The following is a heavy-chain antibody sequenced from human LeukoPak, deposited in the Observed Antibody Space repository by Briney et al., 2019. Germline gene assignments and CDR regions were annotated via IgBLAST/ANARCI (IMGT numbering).Heavy chain of an antibody. CDR1: GGSISSGSYY. CDR2: IYTSGST. J-gene: IGHJ4*02. Sequence: SETLSLTCTVSGGSISSGSYYWSWIRQPAGKGLEWIGRIYTSGSTNYNPSLKSRATMSVDMSKKQFSLKLSSVTAADTAVYYCARGLDYYGSGNYYWSYFDYWGQGTLVTVSS. CDR3: ARGLDYYGSGNYYWSYFDY. V-gene: IGHV4-61*02. D-gene: IGHD3-10*01.